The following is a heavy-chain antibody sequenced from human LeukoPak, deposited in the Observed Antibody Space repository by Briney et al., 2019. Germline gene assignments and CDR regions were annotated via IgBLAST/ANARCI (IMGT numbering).Heavy chain of an antibody. CDR1: GGSISSGGYY. CDR3: ARGLGYCSGGSCYVSWFDP. J-gene: IGHJ5*02. Sequence: SETLSLTCTVSGGSISSGGYYWIWLRPHPGKGLVWIGYICYSGSTYYNPSLKSRVTISVDTSKNQFSLKLSSVTAADTAVYYCARGLGYCSGGSCYVSWFDPWGQGTLVTVSS. V-gene: IGHV4-31*03. CDR2: ICYSGST. D-gene: IGHD2-15*01.